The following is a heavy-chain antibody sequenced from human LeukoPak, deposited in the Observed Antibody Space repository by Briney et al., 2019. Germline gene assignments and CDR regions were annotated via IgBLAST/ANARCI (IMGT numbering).Heavy chain of an antibody. CDR3: ARQSSDYYYYYIDV. Sequence: GGSLRLSCAASGFTFSSYEMNWVRQAPGKGLEWVSYISSSGSTIYYADSVKGRFTISRDNAKNSLYLQMNSLRAEDTAVYYCARQSSDYYYYYIDVWGEGTTVIVSS. CDR1: GFTFSSYE. V-gene: IGHV3-48*03. CDR2: ISSSGSTI. J-gene: IGHJ6*03.